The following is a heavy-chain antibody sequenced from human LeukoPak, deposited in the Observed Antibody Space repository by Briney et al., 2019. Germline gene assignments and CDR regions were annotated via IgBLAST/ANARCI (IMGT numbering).Heavy chain of an antibody. V-gene: IGHV4-34*01. Sequence: SETLSLTCAVYGGSLSGFYWSWIRQSPGKGLEWIGEINHGGSTNYNPSLKSRVIISIDTSKKQFSLKLSSVTAADTAVYYCARLRVLVYGSGRADYWGQGSLVSVSS. CDR1: GGSLSGFY. CDR3: ARLRVLVYGSGRADY. CDR2: INHGGST. D-gene: IGHD3-10*01. J-gene: IGHJ4*02.